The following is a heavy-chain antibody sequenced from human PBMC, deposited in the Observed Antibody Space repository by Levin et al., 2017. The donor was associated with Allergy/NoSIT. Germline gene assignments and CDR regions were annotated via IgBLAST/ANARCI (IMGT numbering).Heavy chain of an antibody. Sequence: GGSLRLSCAASGFTFSSYGMHWVRQAPGKGLEWVAVISYDGSNKYYADSVKGRFTISRDNSKNTLYLQMNSLRAEDTAVYYCAKDGTGRWLAGYYGMDVWGQGTTVTVSS. J-gene: IGHJ6*02. CDR2: ISYDGSNK. D-gene: IGHD5-24*01. V-gene: IGHV3-30*18. CDR3: AKDGTGRWLAGYYGMDV. CDR1: GFTFSSYG.